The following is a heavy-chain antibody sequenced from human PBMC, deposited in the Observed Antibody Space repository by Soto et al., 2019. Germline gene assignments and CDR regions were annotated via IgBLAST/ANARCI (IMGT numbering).Heavy chain of an antibody. Sequence: PGGSLRLSCAASGFPFSSYGMHWVRQAPGKGLEWVSYISSSSSTIYYADSVKGRFTISRDNAKNSLYLQMNSLRAEDTAVYYCARDQPDYDILTGFDYWGQGTLVTVSS. CDR1: GFPFSSYG. CDR2: ISSSSSTI. CDR3: ARDQPDYDILTGFDY. J-gene: IGHJ4*02. D-gene: IGHD3-9*01. V-gene: IGHV3-48*01.